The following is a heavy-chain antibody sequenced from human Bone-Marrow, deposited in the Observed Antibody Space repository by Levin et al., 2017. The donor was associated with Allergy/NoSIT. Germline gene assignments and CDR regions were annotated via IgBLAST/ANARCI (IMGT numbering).Heavy chain of an antibody. CDR3: TTQPYDFWSGYYFSP. CDR2: IRSKANSYAT. D-gene: IGHD3-3*01. Sequence: GGSLRLSCAASGFTFSGSAMHWVRQASGKGLEWVGRIRSKANSYATAYAASVKGRFTISRDDSKNTAYLQMNSLKTEDTAVYYCTTQPYDFWSGYYFSPWGQGTLVTVSS. V-gene: IGHV3-73*01. CDR1: GFTFSGSA. J-gene: IGHJ5*02.